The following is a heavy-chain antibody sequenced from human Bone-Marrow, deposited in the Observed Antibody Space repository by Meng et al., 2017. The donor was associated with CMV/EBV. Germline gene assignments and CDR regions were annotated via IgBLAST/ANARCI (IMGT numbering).Heavy chain of an antibody. D-gene: IGHD6-13*01. V-gene: IGHV4-4*02. J-gene: IGHJ6*02. Sequence: GSLRLSCAVSGGPISSSNWWSWVRQPPGKGREWIGEIYHSGSTNYNPSLKSRVTISVDKSKNQFSLKLSSVTAADTAVYYCAREEMKAAAEEFAGYYGMDVWGQGTTVTVSS. CDR3: AREEMKAAAEEFAGYYGMDV. CDR2: IYHSGST. CDR1: GGPISSSNW.